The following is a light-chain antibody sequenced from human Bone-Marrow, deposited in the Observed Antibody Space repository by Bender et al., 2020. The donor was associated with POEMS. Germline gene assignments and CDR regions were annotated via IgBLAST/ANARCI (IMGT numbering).Light chain of an antibody. Sequence: QSALTQPASVSGSPGQSITITCTGTSSDIGGYDSVSWYQQHPGEAPNLVIYDVTNRPSGVSDRFSGSKSGTSASLAITGLQAEDEGDYYCQSYDNSLGGWVFGGGTKLTVL. CDR3: QSYDNSLGGWV. CDR1: SSDIGGYDS. V-gene: IGLV2-14*03. J-gene: IGLJ3*02. CDR2: DVT.